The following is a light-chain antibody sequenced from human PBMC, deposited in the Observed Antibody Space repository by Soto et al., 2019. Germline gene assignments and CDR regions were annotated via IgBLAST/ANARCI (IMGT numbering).Light chain of an antibody. J-gene: IGLJ1*01. CDR2: EVS. CDR1: SSDVGSYNR. V-gene: IGLV2-18*02. Sequence: QSVLTQPPSVSGSPGQSVTISCTGTSSDVGSYNRVSWYQQPPGTAPKLTIYEVSNRPSGVPDRFSGSKSGNTASLTISGLQPEDEADYYCNSYTSSNTYVFGTGTKVTVL. CDR3: NSYTSSNTYV.